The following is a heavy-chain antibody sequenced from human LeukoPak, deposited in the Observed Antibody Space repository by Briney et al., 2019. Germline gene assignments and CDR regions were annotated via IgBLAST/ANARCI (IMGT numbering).Heavy chain of an antibody. J-gene: IGHJ6*03. CDR2: IYYSGST. CDR1: GGSIYSSTYY. Sequence: SETLSLTCTVSGGSIYSSTYYWGWIRQPPGKGLGWIGSIYYSGSTYYNPSLKSRVTISVAASKNQFSLKLSSVTAADTAVYYCARDGGGLYYYYYMDVWGKGTTVTVSS. V-gene: IGHV4-39*07. D-gene: IGHD2-15*01. CDR3: ARDGGGLYYYYYMDV.